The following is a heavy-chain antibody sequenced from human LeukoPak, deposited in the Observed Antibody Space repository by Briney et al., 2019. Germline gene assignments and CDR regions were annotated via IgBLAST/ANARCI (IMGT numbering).Heavy chain of an antibody. V-gene: IGHV3-15*01. D-gene: IGHD3-22*01. Sequence: KSGGSLRLSCAASGFTFSNAWMSWVRQAPGKGLEWVGRIKSKTDGGTTDYAAPVKGRFTISRDDSKNTLYLLMNSLKTEDTAVYYCTTDRVVVVTGDAFDIWGQGTMVTVSS. CDR2: IKSKTDGGTT. J-gene: IGHJ3*02. CDR3: TTDRVVVVTGDAFDI. CDR1: GFTFSNAW.